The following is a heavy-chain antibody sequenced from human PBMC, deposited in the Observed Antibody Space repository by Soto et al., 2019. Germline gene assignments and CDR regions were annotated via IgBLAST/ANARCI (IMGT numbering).Heavy chain of an antibody. V-gene: IGHV3-48*01. CDR1: GFSFNNYN. J-gene: IGHJ2*01. Sequence: AGGSLSLSCAASGFSFNNYNMNWVRQVPGKGLEWVSYITNTGDNTYYADSVKGRFTISRDNADNSLYLQMNSLRAEDTAIYYCARDSVVVSFRPRNFDLWGRGTQVTVSS. CDR2: ITNTGDNT. CDR3: ARDSVVVSFRPRNFDL. D-gene: IGHD3-22*01.